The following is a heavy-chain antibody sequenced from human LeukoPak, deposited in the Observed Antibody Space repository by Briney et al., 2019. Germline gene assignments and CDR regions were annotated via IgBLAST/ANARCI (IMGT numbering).Heavy chain of an antibody. D-gene: IGHD3-22*01. J-gene: IGHJ4*02. V-gene: IGHV3-23*01. CDR2: ISGSGGST. CDR1: GFPFSSYW. Sequence: GSLELSFAASGFPFSSYWMSWVRPAPGKGLEWVSAISGSGGSTYYADSVKGRFTISRDNSKNTLYLQMNSLRAEDTAVYYCAKTPFTYYYDSSGYYYFDYWGQGTLVTVSS. CDR3: AKTPFTYYYDSSGYYYFDY.